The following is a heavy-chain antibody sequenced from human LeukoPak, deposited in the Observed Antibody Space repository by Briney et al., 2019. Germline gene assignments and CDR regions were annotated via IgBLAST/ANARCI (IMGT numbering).Heavy chain of an antibody. D-gene: IGHD3-22*01. CDR1: SGSISTSNYY. V-gene: IGHV4-39*07. CDR3: ARDRAHYYDSSGYHGAFDI. CDR2: IFYSGST. J-gene: IGHJ3*02. Sequence: SETLSLTCTVSSGSISTSNYYWGWVRQPPGKALEWIGNIFYSGSTYYSPSLKSRVTISLDTSRNQFSLKLNSVTAADTAVYYCARDRAHYYDSSGYHGAFDIWGQGTMVTVSS.